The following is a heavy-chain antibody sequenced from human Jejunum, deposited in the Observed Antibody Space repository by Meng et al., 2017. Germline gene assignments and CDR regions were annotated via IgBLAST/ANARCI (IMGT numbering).Heavy chain of an antibody. CDR1: GFTFKDYA. J-gene: IGHJ4*02. CDR3: AKDSDVFWFGVFGLNYYSDY. CDR2: FSWNSGNI. D-gene: IGHD3-10*01. Sequence: SLKISCVGSGFTFKDYAMHWVRQVPGKGLEWVSGFSWNSGNIVYADSVEGRFTISRDNAKNSVYLQMYSMRVEDTALYFCAKDSDVFWFGVFGLNYYSDYWGQGALVTVSS. V-gene: IGHV3-9*01.